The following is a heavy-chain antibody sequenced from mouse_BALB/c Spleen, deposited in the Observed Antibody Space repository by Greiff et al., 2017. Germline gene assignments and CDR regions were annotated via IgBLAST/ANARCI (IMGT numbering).Heavy chain of an antibody. J-gene: IGHJ4*01. D-gene: IGHD2-3*01. CDR2: IDPANGNT. CDR1: GFNIKDTY. CDR3: ARWWLLLYAMDY. Sequence: EVQLQQSGAELVKPGASVKLSCTASGFNIKDTYMHWVKQRPEQGLEWIGRIDPANGNTKYDPKFQGKATITADTSSNTAYLQLSSLTSEDTAVYYWARWWLLLYAMDYWGQGTSVTVAS. V-gene: IGHV14-3*02.